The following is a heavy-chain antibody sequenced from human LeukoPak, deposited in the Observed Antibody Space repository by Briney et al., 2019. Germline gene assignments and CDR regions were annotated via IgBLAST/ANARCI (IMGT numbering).Heavy chain of an antibody. J-gene: IGHJ4*02. Sequence: SETLSLTCAVYGGSFSGYYWSWIRQPPGKGLEWIGEINHSGSTNYNPSLRGRVTISVDTSKNQFSLKLSSVTAADTAVYYCARGLIKYSSGPGYYWGQGTLVTVSS. V-gene: IGHV4-34*01. CDR3: ARGLIKYSSGPGYY. CDR1: GGSFSGYY. CDR2: INHSGST. D-gene: IGHD6-19*01.